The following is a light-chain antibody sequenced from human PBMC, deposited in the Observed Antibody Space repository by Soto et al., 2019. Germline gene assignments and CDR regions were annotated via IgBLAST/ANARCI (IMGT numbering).Light chain of an antibody. CDR2: GAS. V-gene: IGKV3-20*01. Sequence: EIVLTQSPCTLSLSPGERATLSCRASQSVSSSYLACYQQKPGQAPRLLIYGASSRATGIPDRFSGSGSGTDFTLTISRLEPEDVAVYYCQQYGSSPMFGQGTKVDIK. CDR3: QQYGSSPM. CDR1: QSVSSSY. J-gene: IGKJ1*01.